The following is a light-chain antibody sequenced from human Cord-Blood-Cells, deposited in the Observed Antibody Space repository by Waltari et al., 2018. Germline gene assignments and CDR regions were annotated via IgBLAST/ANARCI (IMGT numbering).Light chain of an antibody. V-gene: IGLV3-19*01. J-gene: IGLJ2*01. Sequence: SSELTQDPAVSVALGQPVRITRQGDSLRSHSACWYQQKPGQAPVLVIYGKNNRPSGIPDRFSGSSSGNTASLTITGAQAEDEADYYCNSRDSSGNHVVFGGGTKLTVL. CDR1: SLRSHS. CDR3: NSRDSSGNHVV. CDR2: GKN.